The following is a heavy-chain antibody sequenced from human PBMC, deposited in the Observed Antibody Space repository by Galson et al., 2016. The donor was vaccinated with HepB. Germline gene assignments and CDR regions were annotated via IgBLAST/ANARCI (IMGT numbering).Heavy chain of an antibody. D-gene: IGHD2-2*01. V-gene: IGHV2-5*02. CDR3: AHRATYTSSFDY. Sequence: PALVKPTQTLTLTCTFSGFSLKSTGVGVGWIRQPPGKALEWLALIFWDDDKHYSPSLKTRLSITKDTSKNQVVLTLTNLDPLDTATYYCAHRATYTSSFDYRGQGTLGTISS. CDR2: IFWDDDK. J-gene: IGHJ4*02. CDR1: GFSLKSTGVG.